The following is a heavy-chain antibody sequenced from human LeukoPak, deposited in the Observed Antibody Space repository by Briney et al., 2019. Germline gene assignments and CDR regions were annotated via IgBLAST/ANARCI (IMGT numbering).Heavy chain of an antibody. Sequence: NPSETLSLTCAVYGGSFSGYYWSWIRQPPGKGLEWIGEINHSGSTNYNPSLKSRVTISVDTSKNQFSLKLSSVTAADTAVYYCAAIVVVAATLERIDYWGQGTLVTVSS. CDR1: GGSFSGYY. CDR3: AAIVVVAATLERIDY. CDR2: INHSGST. J-gene: IGHJ4*02. V-gene: IGHV4-34*01. D-gene: IGHD2-15*01.